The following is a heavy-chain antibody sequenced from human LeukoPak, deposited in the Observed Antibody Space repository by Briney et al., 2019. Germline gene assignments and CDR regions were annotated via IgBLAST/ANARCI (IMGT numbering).Heavy chain of an antibody. J-gene: IGHJ4*02. D-gene: IGHD4-17*01. CDR2: IYHSGST. V-gene: IGHV4-4*02. CDR1: GGSISSSNW. CDR3: ARMTTLSPFDY. Sequence: SETLSLTCTVSGGSISSSNWWSWVRQPPGEGLEWIGEIYHSGSTNYNPSLKSRVTISVDKSKNQFSLKLSSVTAADTAVYYCARMTTLSPFDYWGQGTLVTVSS.